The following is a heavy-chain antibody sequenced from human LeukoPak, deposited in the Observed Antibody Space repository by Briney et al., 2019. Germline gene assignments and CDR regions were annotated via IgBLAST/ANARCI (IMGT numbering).Heavy chain of an antibody. V-gene: IGHV1-2*06. CDR3: ARENDYVWGSYPALSWFDP. J-gene: IGHJ5*02. CDR2: INPNSGGT. Sequence: ASVKVSCKAPGYTFTGYYMHWVRQAPGQGLEWMGRINPNSGGTNYAQKFQGRVTMTRDTSISTAYIELSRLRSDDTAVYYCARENDYVWGSYPALSWFDPWGQGTLVTVSS. CDR1: GYTFTGYY. D-gene: IGHD3-16*02.